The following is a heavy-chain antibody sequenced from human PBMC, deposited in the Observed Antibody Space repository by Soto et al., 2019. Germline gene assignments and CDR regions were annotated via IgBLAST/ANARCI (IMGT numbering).Heavy chain of an antibody. CDR3: ARPYYDFWSGYLAYYYGMDV. J-gene: IGHJ6*02. D-gene: IGHD3-3*01. CDR1: GGSISSSSYY. V-gene: IGHV4-39*01. CDR2: IYYSGST. Sequence: SETLSLTCTVSGGSISSSSYYWGWIRQPPGKGLEWIGSIYYSGSTYYNPSLKSRVTISVDTSRNQFSLKLSSVTAADTAVYYCARPYYDFWSGYLAYYYGMDVWGQGTTVTVSS.